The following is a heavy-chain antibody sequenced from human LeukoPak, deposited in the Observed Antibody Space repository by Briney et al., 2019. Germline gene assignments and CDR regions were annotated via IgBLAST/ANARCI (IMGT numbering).Heavy chain of an antibody. CDR2: INHSGST. D-gene: IGHD3-10*01. Sequence: PSETLSLTCAVYGGSFSGYYWSWIRQPPGKGLEWIGEINHSGSTNYNPSLKSRVTISVDTSKNQFSLKLSSVTAADTAVYYCARRRSYYGSGSYYNAGSNWFDPWGQGTLVTVSS. CDR3: ARRRSYYGSGSYYNAGSNWFDP. CDR1: GGSFSGYY. V-gene: IGHV4-34*01. J-gene: IGHJ5*02.